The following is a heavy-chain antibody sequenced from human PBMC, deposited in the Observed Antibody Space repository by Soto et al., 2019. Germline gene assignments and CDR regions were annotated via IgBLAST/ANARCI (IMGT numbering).Heavy chain of an antibody. CDR2: IGASGDIS. Sequence: GGSLRLSCAASGFSFTNFAMSWVRQAPGKGLEWVAGIGASGDISWYADSVKGRLSISRDNSKNTLYLQLNSLRFEDTAVYYCAKDDFTDRGDDYFDYWGPGTLVTVSS. CDR1: GFSFTNFA. V-gene: IGHV3-23*01. J-gene: IGHJ4*02. CDR3: AKDDFTDRGDDYFDY. D-gene: IGHD2-21*02.